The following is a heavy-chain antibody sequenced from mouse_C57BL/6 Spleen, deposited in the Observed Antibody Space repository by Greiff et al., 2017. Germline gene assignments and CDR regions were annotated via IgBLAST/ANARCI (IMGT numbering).Heavy chain of an antibody. J-gene: IGHJ4*01. V-gene: IGHV5-9-1*02. CDR1: GFTFSSYA. CDR2: ISSGGDYI. CDR3: TREEGYYLYYYAMDY. Sequence: EVMLVESGEGLVKPGGSLKLSCAASGFTFSSYAMSWVRQTPEKRLEWVAYISSGGDYIYYADTVKGRFTISRDNARNTLYLQMSSLKSEDTAMYYCTREEGYYLYYYAMDYWGQGTSVTVSS. D-gene: IGHD2-3*01.